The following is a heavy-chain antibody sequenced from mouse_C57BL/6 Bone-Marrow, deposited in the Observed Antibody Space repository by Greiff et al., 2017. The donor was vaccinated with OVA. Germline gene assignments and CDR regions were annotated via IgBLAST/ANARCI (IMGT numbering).Heavy chain of an antibody. V-gene: IGHV10-1*01. Sequence: EVQLVESGGGLVQPKGSLKLSCAASGFSFNTYAMNWVRQAPGKGLEWVARIRSKSNNYATYYADSVKDRFTISRDDSESMLYLQMNNLKTEDTAMYYCVRQDTTVVGYCDVWGTGTTVTVSS. D-gene: IGHD1-1*01. J-gene: IGHJ1*03. CDR2: IRSKSNNYAT. CDR1: GFSFNTYA. CDR3: VRQDTTVVGYCDV.